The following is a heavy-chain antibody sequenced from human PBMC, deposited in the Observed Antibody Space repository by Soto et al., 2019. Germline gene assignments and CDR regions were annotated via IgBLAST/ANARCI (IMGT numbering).Heavy chain of an antibody. D-gene: IGHD3-10*01. J-gene: IGHJ6*02. CDR3: AKDSGRWTPNRDYYYYGMDV. V-gene: IGHV3-30*18. CDR1: GFTFSSYG. CDR2: ISYDGSNK. Sequence: SLILSCAASGFTFSSYGMHWVREAPGKGLEWVAVISYDGSNKYYADSVKGRFTISRDNSKNTLYLQMNSLRAEDTAVYYCAKDSGRWTPNRDYYYYGMDVWGQGTTVTVSS.